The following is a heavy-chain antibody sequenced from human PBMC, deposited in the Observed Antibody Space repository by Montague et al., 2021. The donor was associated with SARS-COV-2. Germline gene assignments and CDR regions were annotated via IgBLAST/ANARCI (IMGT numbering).Heavy chain of an antibody. V-gene: IGHV2-5*01. Sequence: VKPTQTLTLACRFSGFSLRTSGVGVAWIRQPPRKAMEWLAVIYWNDDKRYSPFLKNRLTVTKDTSKNEVILTMTNMDPVDTSTYYCARRRSVGDVCSCYHCFDPCGQGTLVTVSS. CDR1: GFSLRTSGVG. CDR2: IYWNDDK. J-gene: IGHJ5*02. CDR3: ARRRSVGDVCSCYHCFDP. D-gene: IGHD3-3*01.